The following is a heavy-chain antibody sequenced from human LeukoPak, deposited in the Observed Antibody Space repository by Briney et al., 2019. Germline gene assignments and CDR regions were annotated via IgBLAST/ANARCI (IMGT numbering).Heavy chain of an antibody. Sequence: GGSLRLSCAASGFTFSSYWMAWVRQAPGKGLEWVANINQGGSDKYYVDSVKGRFTISRDNANNLLYLQMNSLRGEDTAVYYCTRDRSRAEDDWGQGTLVTVSS. V-gene: IGHV3-7*01. D-gene: IGHD1-14*01. CDR3: TRDRSRAEDD. CDR2: INQGGSDK. CDR1: GFTFSSYW. J-gene: IGHJ4*02.